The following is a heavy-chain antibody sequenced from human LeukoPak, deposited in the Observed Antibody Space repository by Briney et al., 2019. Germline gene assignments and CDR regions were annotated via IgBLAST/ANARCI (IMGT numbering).Heavy chain of an antibody. D-gene: IGHD3-22*01. V-gene: IGHV1-69-2*01. J-gene: IGHJ6*02. Sequence: GASVKVSCKVSGYTFTDYYMHWVQQAPGKGLDWMGLVDPEDGETIYAEKFQGRVTITADTSTDTAYMELSSLRSEDTAVYYCATDLSSGPTVNYGMDVWGQGTTVTVSS. CDR3: ATDLSSGPTVNYGMDV. CDR2: VDPEDGET. CDR1: GYTFTDYY.